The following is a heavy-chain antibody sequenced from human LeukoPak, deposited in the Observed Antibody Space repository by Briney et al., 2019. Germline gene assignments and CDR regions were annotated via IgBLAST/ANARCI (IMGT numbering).Heavy chain of an antibody. V-gene: IGHV3-53*01. CDR3: ARDRYNWNPRYYYYYMDV. CDR1: GFTVSSNY. D-gene: IGHD1-20*01. J-gene: IGHJ6*03. Sequence: GGSLRLSCAASGFTVSSNYMSWVRQAPGKGLEWVSVIYSGGSTYYADSVKGRFTISRDNSKNTLYLQMNSLRAEDTAVYYCARDRYNWNPRYYYYYMDVWCKGTTVTVSS. CDR2: IYSGGST.